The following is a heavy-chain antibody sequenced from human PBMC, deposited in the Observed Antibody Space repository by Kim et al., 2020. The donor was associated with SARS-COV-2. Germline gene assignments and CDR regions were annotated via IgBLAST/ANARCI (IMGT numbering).Heavy chain of an antibody. CDR2: IYYSGST. D-gene: IGHD6-13*01. V-gene: IGHV4-59*01. Sequence: SETLSLTCTVSGGSISSYYWSWIRQPPGKGLEWIGYIYYSGSTNYNPSLKSRVTISVDTSKNQFSLKLSSVTAADTAVYYCARESNVGAAAGTFWFDPWGQGTLVTVSS. J-gene: IGHJ5*02. CDR3: ARESNVGAAAGTFWFDP. CDR1: GGSISSYY.